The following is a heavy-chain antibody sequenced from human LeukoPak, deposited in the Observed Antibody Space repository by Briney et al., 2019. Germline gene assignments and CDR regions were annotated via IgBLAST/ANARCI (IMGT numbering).Heavy chain of an antibody. Sequence: GGSLRLSCAASGFSFMNAWMIRVRQAPGKGLEWVGRIKSNADGGTPDYAAPARGRFTISRDDSKNTLYLQMNSLKTEDTAVYYCTTFYHEYSPYWGRGTLVTVSS. J-gene: IGHJ4*02. V-gene: IGHV3-15*01. CDR3: TTFYHEYSPY. D-gene: IGHD2/OR15-2a*01. CDR2: IKSNADGGTP. CDR1: GFSFMNAW.